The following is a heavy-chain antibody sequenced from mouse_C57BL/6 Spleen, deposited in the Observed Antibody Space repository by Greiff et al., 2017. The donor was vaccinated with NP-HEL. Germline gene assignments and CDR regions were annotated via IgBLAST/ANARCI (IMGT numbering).Heavy chain of an antibody. CDR1: GFNIKDYY. J-gene: IGHJ2*01. D-gene: IGHD2-3*01. CDR2: IDPEDGDT. V-gene: IGHV14-1*01. Sequence: VHVKQSGPELVRPGASVKLSCTASGFNIKDYYMHWVKQRPEQGLEWIGRIDPEDGDTEYAPKFQGKATMTADTSSNTAYLQLSSLTSEDTAVYYCTTFGYSDDYWGQGTTLTVSS. CDR3: TTFGYSDDY.